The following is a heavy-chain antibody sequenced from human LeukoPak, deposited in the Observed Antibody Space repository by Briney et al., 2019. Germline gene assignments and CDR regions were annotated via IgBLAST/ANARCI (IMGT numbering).Heavy chain of an antibody. D-gene: IGHD4-17*01. J-gene: IGHJ4*02. V-gene: IGHV1-69*04. CDR1: GVTFSSYA. Sequence: GASVKVSCKASGVTFSSYAISWVRQAPGQGLEWMGMIIPILGIANYAQKFQGRVTITADKSTSTAYMELSSLRAEDTAVYYCARVPRMTTVTTGFDYWGQGTLVTVSS. CDR2: IIPILGIA. CDR3: ARVPRMTTVTTGFDY.